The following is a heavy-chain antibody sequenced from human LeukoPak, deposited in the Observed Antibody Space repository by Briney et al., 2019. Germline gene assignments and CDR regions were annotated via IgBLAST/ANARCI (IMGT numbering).Heavy chain of an antibody. CDR2: IYTSGST. Sequence: SETLSLTCTVSGGSISSGSYYWSWIRQPAGKGLEWIGRIYTSGSTKYNPSLKSRVTISVDTSKNQFSLKLSSVTAADTAVYYCARIYCGGDCRGYYYHYYMDVWGKGTTVTISS. D-gene: IGHD2-21*02. J-gene: IGHJ6*03. CDR1: GGSISSGSYY. CDR3: ARIYCGGDCRGYYYHYYMDV. V-gene: IGHV4-61*02.